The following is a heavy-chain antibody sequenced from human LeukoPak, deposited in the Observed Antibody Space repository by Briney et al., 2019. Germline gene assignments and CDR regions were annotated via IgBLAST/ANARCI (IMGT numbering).Heavy chain of an antibody. J-gene: IGHJ4*02. CDR1: GFTFSSYG. Sequence: GGSLRLSCAASGFTFSSYGMSWVRQAPGKGLEWVSAITGSSRSTYYADSVKGRFTISRDNSKNTLYLQMNSLRAEDTAIYYCAKDQLNRFCSGGSCSTTHDYWGRGTLVTVSS. CDR2: ITGSSRST. CDR3: AKDQLNRFCSGGSCSTTHDY. D-gene: IGHD2-15*01. V-gene: IGHV3-23*01.